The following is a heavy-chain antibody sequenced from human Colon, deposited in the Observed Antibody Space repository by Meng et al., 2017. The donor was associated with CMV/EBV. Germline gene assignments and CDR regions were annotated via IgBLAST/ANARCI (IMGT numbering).Heavy chain of an antibody. J-gene: IGHJ4*02. V-gene: IGHV3-74*01. CDR1: GLICSSYW. CDR3: ARRASSGYFPDY. Sequence: SCAASGLICSSYWMPWIRQAPGKGRVWVSRINIDGSSTTYADSVKGRFTISRDNAKNTLYLQMNSLRAEDTAVYYCARRASSGYFPDYWGQGTLVTVSS. CDR2: INIDGSST. D-gene: IGHD3-22*01.